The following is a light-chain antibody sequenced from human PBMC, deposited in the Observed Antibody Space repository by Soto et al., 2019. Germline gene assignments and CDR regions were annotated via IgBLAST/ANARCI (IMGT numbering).Light chain of an antibody. CDR3: SSYAGRVV. J-gene: IGLJ2*01. CDR2: EGT. V-gene: IGLV2-23*01. CDR1: SSDVGSYNL. Sequence: QSALTQPAFVSGSPGQSITISCTGTSSDVGSYNLVSWYQQYPGKAPKLMIYEGTNRPSGVSNRFSGSKSGNTASLTISGLQAEDEAHYYCSSYAGRVVFGGGTKLTVL.